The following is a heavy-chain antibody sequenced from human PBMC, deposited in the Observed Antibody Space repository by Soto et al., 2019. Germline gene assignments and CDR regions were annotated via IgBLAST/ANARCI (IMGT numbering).Heavy chain of an antibody. Sequence: SETLSLTCTVSGGSISSYYWSWIRQPPGKGLEWIGYIYYSGSTNYNPSLKSRVTISVDKSKNQFSLKLSSVTAADTAVYYCARDGNRDYYGSGSYLYGMDVWGQGTTVTVSS. V-gene: IGHV4-59*12. CDR3: ARDGNRDYYGSGSYLYGMDV. CDR1: GGSISSYY. D-gene: IGHD3-10*01. J-gene: IGHJ6*02. CDR2: IYYSGST.